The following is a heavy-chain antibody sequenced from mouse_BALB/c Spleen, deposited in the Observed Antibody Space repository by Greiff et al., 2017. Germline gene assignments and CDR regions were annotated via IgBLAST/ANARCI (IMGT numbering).Heavy chain of an antibody. CDR1: GYTFTSYW. D-gene: IGHD2-1*01. J-gene: IGHJ4*01. Sequence: QVQLQQSGAELARPGASVKLSCKASGYTFTSYWMQWVKQRPGQGLEWIGAIYPGDGDTRYTQKFKGKATLTADKSSSTAYMQLSSLASEDSAVYYCAREDGNWGAMDYWGQGTSVTVSS. CDR3: AREDGNWGAMDY. V-gene: IGHV1-87*01. CDR2: IYPGDGDT.